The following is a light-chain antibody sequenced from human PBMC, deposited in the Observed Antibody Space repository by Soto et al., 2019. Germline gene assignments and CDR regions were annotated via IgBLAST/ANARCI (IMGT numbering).Light chain of an antibody. CDR3: QQYNTYPWT. Sequence: DIQMTQSPSTLSASVGDRVTITCRASQSISSWLAWYQQKPGKAPKVLIYKASNLESGVPSRFSGSGSVTEFTLTISSLQPDDFATYYCQQYNTYPWTFGQGTQVEIK. V-gene: IGKV1-5*03. CDR1: QSISSW. CDR2: KAS. J-gene: IGKJ1*01.